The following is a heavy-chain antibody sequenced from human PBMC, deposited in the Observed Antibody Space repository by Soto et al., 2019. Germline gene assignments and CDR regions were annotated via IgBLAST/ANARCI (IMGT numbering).Heavy chain of an antibody. CDR3: ARVGPAHYYDSSGYYSPLDY. CDR1: GDTFSSYA. CDR2: IIPMFGTA. D-gene: IGHD3-22*01. V-gene: IGHV1-69*01. Sequence: QVQLVQSGAEVKKPGSSVKVSCKASGDTFSSYAINWVRQAPGQGLEWMGGIIPMFGTANYAQKFKGRVTINAGESTSTVYMEVTSLRCEDTAVYYCARVGPAHYYDSSGYYSPLDYWGQGTLVTVSS. J-gene: IGHJ4*02.